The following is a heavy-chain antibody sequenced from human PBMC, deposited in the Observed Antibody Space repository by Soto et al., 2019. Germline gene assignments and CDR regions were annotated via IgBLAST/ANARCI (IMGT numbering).Heavy chain of an antibody. J-gene: IGHJ6*03. CDR2: IKQDGSEK. CDR1: GFTFSSCW. V-gene: IGHV3-7*04. D-gene: IGHD2-15*01. Sequence: GGSLRLSCAASGFTFSSCWMCWVRQAPGKGLEWVANIKQDGSEKYYGDSVKGRFAISRDNAKNSLYLQMNSLRDEDTAVYYCARVTAATSYYYYYMDVWGRGTTVTVSS. CDR3: ARVTAATSYYYYYMDV.